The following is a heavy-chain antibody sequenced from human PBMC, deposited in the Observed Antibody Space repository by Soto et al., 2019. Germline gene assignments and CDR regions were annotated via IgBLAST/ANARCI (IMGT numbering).Heavy chain of an antibody. CDR1: GCPFSSYW. CDR3: ARLHPLGVVRGVIPYVTAFDI. Sequence: GSLTLSCAASGCPFSSYWMSWVRQATGKGLEWVANIKQDGSEKYYVDSVKGRFTISRDNAKTSLYLQMNSLRAEDTAVYYCARLHPLGVVRGVIPYVTAFDIWGKGTMVTVS. J-gene: IGHJ3*02. CDR2: IKQDGSEK. D-gene: IGHD3-10*01. V-gene: IGHV3-7*05.